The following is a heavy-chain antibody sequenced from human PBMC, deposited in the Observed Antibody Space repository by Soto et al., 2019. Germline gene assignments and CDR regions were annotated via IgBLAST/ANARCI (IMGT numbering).Heavy chain of an antibody. D-gene: IGHD3-22*01. J-gene: IGHJ3*02. V-gene: IGHV3-30-3*01. CDR3: ARDRDYYDSSGPTPTFDI. CDR1: GFTFSSYA. CDR2: ISYDGSNK. Sequence: TGGSLRLSCAASGFTFSSYAMHWVRQAPGKGLEWVAVISYDGSNKYYADSVKGRFTISRDNSKNTLYLQMNSLRAEDTAVYYCARDRDYYDSSGPTPTFDIWGQGTMVTV.